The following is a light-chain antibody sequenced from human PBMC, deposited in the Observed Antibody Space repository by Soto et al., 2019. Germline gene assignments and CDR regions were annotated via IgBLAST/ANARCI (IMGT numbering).Light chain of an antibody. CDR3: SSFAGSNNFV. V-gene: IGLV2-8*01. CDR2: EVT. J-gene: IGLJ1*01. CDR1: SSDVGGYDY. Sequence: QSALTQPPSASGSPGQSVTISWTGTSSDVGGYDYVSWYQQHPGKAPKLMIYEVTKRPSGVPDRFSGSKSGNTASLTVSGLQAEDEADYYCSSFAGSNNFVFGTGTKVTVL.